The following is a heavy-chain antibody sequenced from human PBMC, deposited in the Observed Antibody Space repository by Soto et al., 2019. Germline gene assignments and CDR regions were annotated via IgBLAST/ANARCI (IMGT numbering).Heavy chain of an antibody. J-gene: IGHJ6*02. CDR3: ARDASYYSLWSGYYPSRNGMDL. D-gene: IGHD3-3*01. V-gene: IGHV3-33*01. CDR1: GFTFSSFG. CDR2: IWYDGSKK. Sequence: QVQVVESGGGVVQLGRSLSLSCAASGFTFSSFGMHWVRQAPGKGLEWVSLIWYDGSKKSYGDSVKGRFTISRDNSRNTVYLQMNSLRADDTAVYYCARDASYYSLWSGYYPSRNGMDLWGQGTTVTVSS.